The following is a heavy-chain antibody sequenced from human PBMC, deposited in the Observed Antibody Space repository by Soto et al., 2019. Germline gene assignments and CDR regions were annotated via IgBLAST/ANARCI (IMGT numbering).Heavy chain of an antibody. CDR1: GFTFSSYG. J-gene: IGHJ6*02. V-gene: IGHV3-30*18. Sequence: QVQLVESGGGVVQPGRSLRLSCAASGFTFSSYGMHWVREAPGKGLVWVAVISYDGTNKYYADSVKGRFTISRDNSKNTLYLQMNSLRAEDTAVYYCAKDRVNWNYGPNYYYYGMDVWGQGTTVTVSS. CDR3: AKDRVNWNYGPNYYYYGMDV. D-gene: IGHD1-7*01. CDR2: ISYDGTNK.